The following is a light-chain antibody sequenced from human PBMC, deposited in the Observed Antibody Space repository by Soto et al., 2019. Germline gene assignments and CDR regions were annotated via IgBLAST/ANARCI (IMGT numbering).Light chain of an antibody. V-gene: IGKV1-9*01. Sequence: DIQLTQSPSFLSPSIGDSVTIACRASQVISTSLAWYQVKPGKAPKLLIYAASTLESGVPSRFSATVSGTEFSLTITSLQPEEFATYYCQQLCASPITFGQGTRLEIK. CDR2: AAS. CDR1: QVISTS. J-gene: IGKJ5*01. CDR3: QQLCASPIT.